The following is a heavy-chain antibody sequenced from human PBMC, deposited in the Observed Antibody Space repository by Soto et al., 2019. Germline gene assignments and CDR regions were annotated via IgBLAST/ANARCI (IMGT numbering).Heavy chain of an antibody. Sequence: QVQLVGSGGGVVQPGRSLRLSCAASGFTFSSYGMHWVRQAPGKGLEWVAVISYDGSNKYYADSVKGRFTISRDNSKNTLYLQMNSLRAEDTAVYYCAKEGYDILTGSFDYWGQGTLVTVSS. CDR2: ISYDGSNK. D-gene: IGHD3-9*01. V-gene: IGHV3-30*18. CDR3: AKEGYDILTGSFDY. J-gene: IGHJ4*02. CDR1: GFTFSSYG.